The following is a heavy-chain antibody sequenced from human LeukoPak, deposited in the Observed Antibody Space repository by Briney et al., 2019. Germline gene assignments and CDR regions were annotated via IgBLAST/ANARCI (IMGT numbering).Heavy chain of an antibody. CDR3: AKSRSGSANWALQIFDN. J-gene: IGHJ4*02. Sequence: GGSLRLSCAASGFTFDDYAMHWVRHAPGKGLEGVSGINWIGNNLGYADSVQGRVTISRDNSKNSLFVQMNSLRAEDTAVYFCAKSRSGSANWALQIFDNWGQGTLVTVSS. V-gene: IGHV3-9*01. CDR1: GFTFDDYA. D-gene: IGHD1-1*01. CDR2: INWIGNNL.